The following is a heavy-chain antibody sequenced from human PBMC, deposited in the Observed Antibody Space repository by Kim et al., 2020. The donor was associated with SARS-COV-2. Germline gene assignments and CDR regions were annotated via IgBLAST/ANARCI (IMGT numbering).Heavy chain of an antibody. V-gene: IGHV3-33*01. CDR1: GFTFSNYG. CDR3: SGDDGYNYHSNHLSY. CDR2: RWYDGSNK. D-gene: IGHD1-1*01. J-gene: IGHJ4*01. Sequence: GGSLRLSCAASGFTFSNYGMHWVRQAPGKGLELVAVRWYDGSNKYYADSVKGRFTISRDISKNTLYLQMNSLIAEDTAVYYCSGDDGYNYHSNHLSYWG.